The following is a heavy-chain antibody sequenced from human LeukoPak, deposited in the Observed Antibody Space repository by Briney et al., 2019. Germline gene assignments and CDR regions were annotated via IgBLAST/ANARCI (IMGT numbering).Heavy chain of an antibody. D-gene: IGHD1-26*01. CDR1: GFTFSSYW. V-gene: IGHV3-74*01. CDR2: ITTDGSGT. J-gene: IGHJ4*02. Sequence: SGGSLRLSCAASGFTFSSYWMHWVRQPPGKGLSWVSHITTDGSGTSYADSVKGRFTISRDNAKKTLYLQMNSLRAEDTAVYYCARGAVAGANFDYWGLGTLVTVSS. CDR3: ARGAVAGANFDY.